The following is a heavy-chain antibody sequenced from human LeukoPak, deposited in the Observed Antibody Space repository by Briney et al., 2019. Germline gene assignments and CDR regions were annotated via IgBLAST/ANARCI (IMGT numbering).Heavy chain of an antibody. CDR1: GFTFSSYW. D-gene: IGHD3-22*01. CDR3: ARAPSEIGGYYPEYFRR. CDR2: IKSGGKT. Sequence: PGGSLRLSCAASGFTFSSYWMHWGRQAPGKGLVWVSRIKSGGKTNYADSVRGRFTISRDNAKNTVSLQRNSLRAEDTGVYYCARAPSEIGGYYPEYFRRWGQGTLVTVSS. J-gene: IGHJ1*01. V-gene: IGHV3-74*01.